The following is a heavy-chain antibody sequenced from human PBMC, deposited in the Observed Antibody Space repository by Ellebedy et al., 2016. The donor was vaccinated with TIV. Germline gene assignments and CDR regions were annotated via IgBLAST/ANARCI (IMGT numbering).Heavy chain of an antibody. CDR2: MNPNSGNT. CDR1: GYTFTSYD. J-gene: IGHJ3*02. V-gene: IGHV1-8*03. D-gene: IGHD1-26*01. CDR3: ARGLTRNVIVDDAFDI. Sequence: ASVKVSCKASGYTFTSYDINWVRQATGQGLEWMGWMNPNSGNTGYAQKFQGRVTITRNTSISTAYMELSSLRSEDTAVYYCARGLTRNVIVDDAFDIWGQGTMVTVSS.